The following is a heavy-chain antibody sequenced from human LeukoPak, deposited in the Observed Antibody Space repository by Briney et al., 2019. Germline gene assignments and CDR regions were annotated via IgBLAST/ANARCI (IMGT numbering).Heavy chain of an antibody. D-gene: IGHD1-26*01. CDR2: IYYSGSS. Sequence: PSETLSLTCTVSGASISSYYWSWIRQPPGKGLEWIGYIYYSGSSNYNPSLKSRVTISVDTSKNQFSLKLSSVTAADTAVYYCARGGGATHFLEYFQHWGQGTLVTVSS. CDR3: ARGGGATHFLEYFQH. CDR1: GASISSYY. V-gene: IGHV4-59*01. J-gene: IGHJ1*01.